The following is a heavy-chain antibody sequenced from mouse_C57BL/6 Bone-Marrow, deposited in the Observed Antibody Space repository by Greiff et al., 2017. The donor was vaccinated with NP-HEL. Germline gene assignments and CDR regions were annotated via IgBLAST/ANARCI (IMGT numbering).Heavy chain of an antibody. V-gene: IGHV1-69*01. J-gene: IGHJ2*01. Sequence: QVQLQQPGAELVMPGASVKLSCKASGYTFTSYWMHWVKQRPGQGLEWIGEIDPSDSYPNYNQKFKGKSTLTVDKSSSTAYMQLSSLTSEDSAVYYCAREEFGNYVYFDYWGQGTTLTVSS. CDR1: GYTFTSYW. CDR3: AREEFGNYVYFDY. CDR2: IDPSDSYP. D-gene: IGHD2-10*02.